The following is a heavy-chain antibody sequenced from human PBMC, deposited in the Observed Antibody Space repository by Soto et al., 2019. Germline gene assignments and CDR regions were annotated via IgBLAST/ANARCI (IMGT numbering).Heavy chain of an antibody. CDR3: VRVPPAHDYYGLDV. V-gene: IGHV3-66*01. CDR1: GLTVNDNY. Sequence: TGGSLRLSCVASGLTVNDNYMSWVRQASGKGLEWVSIIYAGGSTYYADSVKDRFTISRDSSKNTLFLQMNSVREEDTAVYFCVRVPPAHDYYGLDVWGQGTTVTVSS. J-gene: IGHJ6*02. CDR2: IYAGGST.